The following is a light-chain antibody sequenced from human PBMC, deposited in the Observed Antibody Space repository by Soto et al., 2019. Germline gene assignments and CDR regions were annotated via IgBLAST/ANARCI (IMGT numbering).Light chain of an antibody. CDR1: QSISSY. CDR3: QQYNSYST. J-gene: IGKJ1*01. V-gene: IGKV1-39*01. Sequence: DIQMTQSPSSLSASVGDRVTITCRASQSISSYLNWYQQKPGKAPKVLIYAASSLQSGVPSRFSGSGSGTEFILTISSLQPDDFATYYCQQYNSYSTFGQGTKV. CDR2: AAS.